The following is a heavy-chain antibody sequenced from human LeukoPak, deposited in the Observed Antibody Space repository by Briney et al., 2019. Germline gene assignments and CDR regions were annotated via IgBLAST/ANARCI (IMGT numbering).Heavy chain of an antibody. CDR3: SCYYDTSGYVDY. CDR1: GFTFSNGW. J-gene: IGHJ4*02. V-gene: IGHV3-15*01. CDR2: IKSKADGGTT. Sequence: GGSLRLSCAASGFTFSNGWMNWVRQAPGKGLEWVGRIKSKADGGTTDYAAPVKGRFTISRDDSRNTLYMQMNSLKTEDTAVYYRSCYYDTSGYVDYWGQGTLVTVSS. D-gene: IGHD3-22*01.